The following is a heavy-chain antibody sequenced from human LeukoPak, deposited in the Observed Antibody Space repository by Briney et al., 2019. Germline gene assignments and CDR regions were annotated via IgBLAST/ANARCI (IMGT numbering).Heavy chain of an antibody. Sequence: GGSLRLSCAASGFTFSSYGMHWVRQAPGKGLEWVAVIWYDGSNKYYADSVKGRFTISRGNSKNTLYLQMNSLRAEDTAVYYCARDKSSSSIDYWGQGTLVTVSS. V-gene: IGHV3-33*01. CDR1: GFTFSSYG. J-gene: IGHJ4*02. CDR3: ARDKSSSSIDY. CDR2: IWYDGSNK. D-gene: IGHD6-6*01.